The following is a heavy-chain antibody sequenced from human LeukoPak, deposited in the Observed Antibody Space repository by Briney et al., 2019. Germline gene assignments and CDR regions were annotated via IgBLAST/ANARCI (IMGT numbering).Heavy chain of an antibody. Sequence: GGSLRLSCAASGFTVSSNYMSWVRQAPGKGLEWVSVIYSGGSTYYADSVKGRFTISRDNSKNTLYLQMNSLRAEDTAVYYCARELRGSGWYEDYWGQGTLVTVSS. CDR3: ARELRGSGWYEDY. J-gene: IGHJ4*02. V-gene: IGHV3-53*01. CDR2: IYSGGST. D-gene: IGHD6-19*01. CDR1: GFTVSSNY.